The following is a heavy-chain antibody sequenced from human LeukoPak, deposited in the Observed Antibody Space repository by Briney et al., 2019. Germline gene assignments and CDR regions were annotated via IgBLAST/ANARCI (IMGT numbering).Heavy chain of an antibody. V-gene: IGHV4-38-2*01. CDR2: IYHIGST. Sequence: SETLSLICGVSGYSISRGYYWAWIRQPPGKGLEWIGTIYHIGSTYYNPSLESRVTISVDKSKNEFSLNLNSVTAADTAVYYCARAGCIITSGIEYWGQGALVTVSS. CDR3: ARAGCIITSGIEY. D-gene: IGHD3-10*01. J-gene: IGHJ4*02. CDR1: GYSISRGYY.